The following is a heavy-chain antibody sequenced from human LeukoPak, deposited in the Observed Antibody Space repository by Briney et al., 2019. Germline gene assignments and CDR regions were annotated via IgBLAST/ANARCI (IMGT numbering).Heavy chain of an antibody. CDR2: FDPEDGET. CDR3: ARYGEGFDY. CDR1: GYTLTELS. V-gene: IGHV1-24*01. Sequence: GASVKVSCKVSGYTLTELSMHWVRQAPGKGLEWMGGFDPEDGETIYAQKFQGRVTMTRDTSTSTVYMELSSLRSEDTAVYYCARYGEGFDYWGQGTLVTVSS. D-gene: IGHD4-17*01. J-gene: IGHJ4*02.